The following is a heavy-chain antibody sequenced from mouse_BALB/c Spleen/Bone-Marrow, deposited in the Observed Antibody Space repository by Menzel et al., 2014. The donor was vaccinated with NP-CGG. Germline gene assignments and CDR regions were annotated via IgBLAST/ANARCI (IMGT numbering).Heavy chain of an antibody. V-gene: IGHV5-6-3*01. CDR3: ARVSYYAMDY. J-gene: IGHJ4*01. CDR2: INSNGGGT. CDR1: GFTSNTQA. Sequence: EVHLVESGGGLVQPGGSLKLSCAASGFTSNTQAMYWVRQTPDTTLKLVATINSNGGGTYYPDSVKGRFTISRDNAKNTLYLQMSSLKSEDTAMYYCARVSYYAMDYWGQGTSVTVSS.